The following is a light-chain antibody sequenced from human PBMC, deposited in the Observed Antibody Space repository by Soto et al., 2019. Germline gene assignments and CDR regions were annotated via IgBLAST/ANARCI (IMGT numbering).Light chain of an antibody. CDR1: SSNIGSNT. Sequence: QSVLTQPPSASGTPGQRVTISCSGSSSNIGSNTVNWYQQLPGTAPKHLIYSNNNRPSGVPARFSGSYSGTSAALAISGLQPEDEADYYCASWYDSLNARVFGGGTKLTVL. J-gene: IGLJ2*01. CDR3: ASWYDSLNARV. V-gene: IGLV1-44*01. CDR2: SNN.